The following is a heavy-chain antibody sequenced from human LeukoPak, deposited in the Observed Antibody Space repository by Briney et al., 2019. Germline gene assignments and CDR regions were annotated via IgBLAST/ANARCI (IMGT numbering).Heavy chain of an antibody. CDR2: ISTYNGNT. D-gene: IGHD6-6*01. CDR3: AGPLKSIAARYFDL. Sequence: ASVKVSCKASGYTFTSYGISWVRQATGQGLEWMGWISTYNGNTHYAQKLQGRVTITADKSTSTAYMELSSLRSEDTAVYYCAGPLKSIAARYFDLWGRGTLVTVSS. J-gene: IGHJ2*01. CDR1: GYTFTSYG. V-gene: IGHV1-18*01.